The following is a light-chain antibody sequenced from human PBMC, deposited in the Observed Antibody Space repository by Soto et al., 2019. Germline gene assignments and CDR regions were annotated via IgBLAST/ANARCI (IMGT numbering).Light chain of an antibody. V-gene: IGKV3D-15*01. CDR1: ESVSTN. CDR3: QHYNNWPPYT. J-gene: IGKJ2*01. Sequence: EIEMTQSPATLSLAPGERVTLSCRASESVSTNLAWYQQKPGQAPRLLIYGASTRATGVPARFSGSGSETDFTLTISNLQSEDCAVYYCQHYNNWPPYTFGQGTKVDIK. CDR2: GAS.